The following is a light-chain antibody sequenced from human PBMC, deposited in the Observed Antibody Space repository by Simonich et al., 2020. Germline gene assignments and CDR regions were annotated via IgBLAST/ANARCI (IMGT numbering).Light chain of an antibody. Sequence: EIVLTQSPGTLSLSPGEQATLSCRASQSVSSSYLAWYQQKPGLAPSLLIYDASSGATGIPDRFSGSGAGTDFTLTSSRLEPEDFAVYYCQQYGSSRTFGQGTKVEIK. J-gene: IGKJ1*01. CDR3: QQYGSSRT. V-gene: IGKV3D-20*01. CDR2: DAS. CDR1: QSVSSSY.